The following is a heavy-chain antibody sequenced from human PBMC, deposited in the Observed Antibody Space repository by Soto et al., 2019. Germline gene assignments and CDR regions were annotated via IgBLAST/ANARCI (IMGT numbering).Heavy chain of an antibody. CDR1: GSTFSSYR. CDR2: IRGFSPYT. V-gene: IGHV3-21*01. D-gene: IGHD2-15*01. CDR3: ARDRGYDAHDYYYNAMDV. J-gene: IGHJ6*02. Sequence: TEGSLTRSCAASGSTFSSYRMNCVRQAPGKGLEWVSAIRGFSPYTFYADSVKGRFTISRDNAKNSLYLQMNSLRAEDTAVYYCARDRGYDAHDYYYNAMDVWGQGTTVT.